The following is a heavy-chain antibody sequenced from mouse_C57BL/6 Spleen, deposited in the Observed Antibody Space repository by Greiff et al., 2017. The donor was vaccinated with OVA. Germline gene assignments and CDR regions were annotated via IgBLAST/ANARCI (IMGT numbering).Heavy chain of an antibody. J-gene: IGHJ3*01. D-gene: IGHD1-1*01. Sequence: VQLQQSGAELVRPGTSVKVSCKASGYAFTNYSIEWVKQRPGQGLEWIGVINPGSGGTNYNEKFKGKATLTADKSSSTAYMQLSSLTSEDSAVYFCARRDYYGSSPWFAYWGQGTLVTVSA. CDR1: GYAFTNYS. V-gene: IGHV1-54*01. CDR2: INPGSGGT. CDR3: ARRDYYGSSPWFAY.